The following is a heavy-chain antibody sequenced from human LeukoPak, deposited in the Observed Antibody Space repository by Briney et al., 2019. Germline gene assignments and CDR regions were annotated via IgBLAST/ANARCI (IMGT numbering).Heavy chain of an antibody. V-gene: IGHV3-30*18. CDR2: ISYDGSNK. J-gene: IGHJ4*02. CDR1: EFTFSSYE. Sequence: GGSLRLSCAASEFTFSSYEMHWVRQAPGKGLEWVAVISYDGSNKYYADSVKGRFTISRDNSKNTLYLQMNSLRAEDTAVYYCAKDPGRYFDWLLRRTNYFDYWGQGTLVTVSS. CDR3: AKDPGRYFDWLLRRTNYFDY. D-gene: IGHD3-9*01.